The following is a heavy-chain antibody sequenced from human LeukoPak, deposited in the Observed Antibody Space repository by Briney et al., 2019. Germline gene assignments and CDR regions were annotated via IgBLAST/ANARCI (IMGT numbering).Heavy chain of an antibody. J-gene: IGHJ4*02. CDR2: ISHDGSNK. Sequence: GGSLRLSCAASGFTFSSYAMHWVRQAPGKGLEWVAVISHDGSNKYYADSVKGRFTISRDNSKNTLYLQMNSLRAEDTAVYYCASLSAVAGTSVVDYWGQGTLVTVSS. CDR3: ASLSAVAGTSVVDY. V-gene: IGHV3-30-3*01. CDR1: GFTFSSYA. D-gene: IGHD6-19*01.